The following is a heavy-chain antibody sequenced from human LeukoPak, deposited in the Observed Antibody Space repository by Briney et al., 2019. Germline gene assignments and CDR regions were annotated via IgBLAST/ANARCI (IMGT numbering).Heavy chain of an antibody. Sequence: SETLSLTRTVSGGSISSYYWSWIRQPPGKGLEWIGYIYYSGNTNYNPSLKSRVSISIDTSKNQFSLQLSSVTAADTAVYYCARDRDSSGLRDFDLWGRGTLVTVSA. CDR2: IYYSGNT. V-gene: IGHV4-59*01. CDR3: ARDRDSSGLRDFDL. J-gene: IGHJ2*01. CDR1: GGSISSYY. D-gene: IGHD3-22*01.